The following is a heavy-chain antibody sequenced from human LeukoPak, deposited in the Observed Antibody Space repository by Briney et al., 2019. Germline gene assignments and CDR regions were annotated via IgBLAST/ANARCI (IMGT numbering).Heavy chain of an antibody. D-gene: IGHD6-13*01. CDR3: AKAPAAAGRRYNWFDP. CDR1: GFTFSSYG. CDR2: ISYDGSNK. V-gene: IGHV3-30*18. J-gene: IGHJ5*02. Sequence: PGGSLRLSCAASGFTFSSYGMHWVRQAPGKGLEWVAVISYDGSNKYYADSVKGRFTISRDNSKNTLYLQMNSLRAEDTAVYYCAKAPAAAGRRYNWFDPWGQGTLVTVSS.